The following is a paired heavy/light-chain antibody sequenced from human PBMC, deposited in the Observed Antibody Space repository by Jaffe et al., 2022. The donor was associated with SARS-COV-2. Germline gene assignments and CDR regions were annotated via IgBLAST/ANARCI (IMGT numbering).Light chain of an antibody. CDR2: EVN. Sequence: QSALTQPASVSGSPGQSITISCTGTSSDVGSYDRVSWYQQHPGRAPKLMIYEVNKRPSGISNRFSGSKSGNTASLTISGLQADDEAAYYCCSSARAYTWVFGGGTKLTVL. J-gene: IGLJ2*01. CDR3: CSSARAYTWV. V-gene: IGLV2-23*02. CDR1: SSDVGSYDR.
Heavy chain of an antibody. CDR3: ARDRDWAFDY. CDR2: ITPSSSTI. V-gene: IGHV3-48*02. J-gene: IGHJ4*02. Sequence: EVQLMESGGILIQPGGSLRLSCAASGFVFSDYSMVWVRQAPGKGLEWLSYITPSSSTIDYADSVKGRFTISRDNAWNSLFLQMNSLTDEDTAVYYCARDRDWAFDYWGQGTLVTVSS. CDR1: GFVFSDYS. D-gene: IGHD3-9*01.